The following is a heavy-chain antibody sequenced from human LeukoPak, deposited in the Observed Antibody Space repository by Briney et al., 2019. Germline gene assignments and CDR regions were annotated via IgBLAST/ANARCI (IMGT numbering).Heavy chain of an antibody. D-gene: IGHD2-15*01. CDR1: GFTFSSNA. J-gene: IGHJ1*01. CDR3: VKSSGGSYLN. V-gene: IGHV3-64D*09. CDR2: ITSSGGST. Sequence: PGGSLRLSCSASGFTFSSNAMHWVRQAPGKGLEYVSAITSSGGSTYYVDSVKGRFTISRDNAKNTLYLQMSSLRAEDTAVYYCVKSSGGSYLNWGQGALVTVSS.